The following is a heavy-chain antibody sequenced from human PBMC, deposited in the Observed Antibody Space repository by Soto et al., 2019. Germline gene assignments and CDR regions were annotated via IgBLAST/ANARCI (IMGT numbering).Heavy chain of an antibody. CDR1: GFTFSSYA. J-gene: IGHJ6*04. Sequence: GSLRLSCAASGFTFSSYAMSWVRQAPGKGLEWVSVIRSSGDRTYYADSVKGRFTISRDNSKNTLYMQMNSLRAEDTAVYYCAKKQGPGPPSYYAMDVWGKGPTVTVSS. V-gene: IGHV3-23*01. CDR3: AKKQGPGPPSYYAMDV. CDR2: IRSSGDRT.